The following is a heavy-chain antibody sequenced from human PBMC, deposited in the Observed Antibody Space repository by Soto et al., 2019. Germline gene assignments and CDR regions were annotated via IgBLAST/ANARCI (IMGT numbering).Heavy chain of an antibody. Sequence: LILSCAVSGFNFNIYFMTWVRQAPGKGLEWISSISGSGDSTYYADSVKGRFTISRDNSKKTLYLQMNSLRAEDTAVYYCAKSCCAKSHLGAMAPFDSWGQGALVTVS. CDR2: ISGSGDST. V-gene: IGHV3-23*01. CDR3: AKSCCAKSHLGAMAPFDS. CDR1: GFNFNIYF. J-gene: IGHJ4*02. D-gene: IGHD1-26*01.